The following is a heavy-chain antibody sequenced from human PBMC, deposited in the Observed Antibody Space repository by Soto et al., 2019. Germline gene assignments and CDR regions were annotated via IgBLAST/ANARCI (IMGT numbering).Heavy chain of an antibody. D-gene: IGHD2-2*01. V-gene: IGHV1-24*01. Sequence: ASVKVSCKGSGYTLTELSMHWVRQAPGKGLEWMGGFDPEDGETIYAQKFQGRVTMTEDTSTDTAYMELSSLRSEDTAVYYCATGAGNIVVVPAAYDYWGQGTLVTVSS. CDR2: FDPEDGET. CDR1: GYTLTELS. J-gene: IGHJ4*02. CDR3: ATGAGNIVVVPAAYDY.